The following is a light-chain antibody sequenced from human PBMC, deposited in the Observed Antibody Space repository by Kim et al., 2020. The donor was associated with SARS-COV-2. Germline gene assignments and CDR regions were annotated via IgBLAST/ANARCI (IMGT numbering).Light chain of an antibody. CDR2: GVS. Sequence: EIVMTQPPATLSVSPGERATLSCRASQSVTNNLAWYQQKPGQAPRLLISGVSIRAAGVPARFSGSGSATEFTLTISSLQSEDFAVYYCQQYNNWPPFTFGPGTKVDIK. V-gene: IGKV3-15*01. CDR3: QQYNNWPPFT. CDR1: QSVTNN. J-gene: IGKJ3*01.